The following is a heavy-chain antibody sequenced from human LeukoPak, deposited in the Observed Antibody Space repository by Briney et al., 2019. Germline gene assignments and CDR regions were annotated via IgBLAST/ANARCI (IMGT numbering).Heavy chain of an antibody. CDR3: ARGVEPLAANTLAY. V-gene: IGHV3-53*01. J-gene: IGHJ4*02. CDR2: LYSDGNT. Sequence: GGSLRLSCAASGFTVITNDMTWVRQAPGKGLEWVSVLYSDGNTKYADSVQGRFTISTNNSKNTLYLEMNSLSPDDTAVYYCARGVEPLAANTLAYWGQGTLVTVSS. CDR1: GFTVITND. D-gene: IGHD1-14*01.